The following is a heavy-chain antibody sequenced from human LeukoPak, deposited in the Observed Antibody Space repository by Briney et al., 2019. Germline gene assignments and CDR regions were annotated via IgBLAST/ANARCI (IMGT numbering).Heavy chain of an antibody. Sequence: GGSLRLSCAASRFTFSDYYMSWVRQAPGKGLAWVSYMSSGGSTISYADSVKGRFTISRDNAENSLYLQMNSLRVGDTAVYYCARVLRGGNSGYTFDIWGQGTMVTVSS. V-gene: IGHV3-11*01. J-gene: IGHJ3*02. CDR2: MSSGGSTI. CDR1: RFTFSDYY. D-gene: IGHD4-23*01. CDR3: ARVLRGGNSGYTFDI.